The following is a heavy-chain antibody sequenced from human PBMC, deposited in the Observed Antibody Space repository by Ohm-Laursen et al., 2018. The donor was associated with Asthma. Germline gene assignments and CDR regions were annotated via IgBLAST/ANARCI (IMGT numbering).Heavy chain of an antibody. CDR1: GFIVSDYF. Sequence: SLRLSCAASGFIVSDYFMHWVRQRPGEGLVWISHLFPDGRSTNYADSVRGRFTISRDDAQNTVYLQMHSLRVDDTAVYFCAWGNVEGLLWGQGTLVTVSS. CDR3: AWGNVEGLL. J-gene: IGHJ4*02. D-gene: IGHD3-16*01. CDR2: LFPDGRST. V-gene: IGHV3-74*01.